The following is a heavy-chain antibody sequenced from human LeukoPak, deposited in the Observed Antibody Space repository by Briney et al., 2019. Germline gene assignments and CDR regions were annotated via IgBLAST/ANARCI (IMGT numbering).Heavy chain of an antibody. CDR2: IYYSGST. J-gene: IGHJ6*03. D-gene: IGHD5-12*01. V-gene: IGHV4-39*07. Sequence: SETLSLTCTVSGGSISSSSYYWGWIRQPPGKGLEWIVRIYYSGSTYYNPSLKSRITISVDTSKNQFSLKLSSVTAADTAVYYCARVLVMTYSGYDPHYYYYMDVWGKGTTVTVSS. CDR3: ARVLVMTYSGYDPHYYYYMDV. CDR1: GGSISSSSYY.